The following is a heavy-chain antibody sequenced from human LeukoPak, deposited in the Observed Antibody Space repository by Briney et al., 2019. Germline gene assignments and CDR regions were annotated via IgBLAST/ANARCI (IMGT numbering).Heavy chain of an antibody. Sequence: PSETLSLTCIVSGGSISGSNYYWGWVRQPPGKGLEWIGSIYYSGSTYYNPSLKRRVTISIDTSRNHFSLKLSSVTAADTAVYYCAREPIPWGQGTLVTVSS. CDR3: AREPIP. CDR2: IYYSGST. D-gene: IGHD3-9*01. CDR1: GGSISGSNYY. J-gene: IGHJ5*02. V-gene: IGHV4-39*02.